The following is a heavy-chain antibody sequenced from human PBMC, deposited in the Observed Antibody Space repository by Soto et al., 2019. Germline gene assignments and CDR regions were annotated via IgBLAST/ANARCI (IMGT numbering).Heavy chain of an antibody. Sequence: QVQLQESGPGLVKPSGTLSLTCAVSGDSIISDKWWSWVRQAPGKGLEWIGEIHHGGNSKYNPSLKSRVIISVARSKNKFSLNLTSVTDADTAVDYCARGESQEQRDYWGQGTLVTVSS. CDR2: IHHGGNS. V-gene: IGHV4-4*02. CDR3: ARGESQEQRDY. J-gene: IGHJ4*02. D-gene: IGHD6-25*01. CDR1: GDSIISDKW.